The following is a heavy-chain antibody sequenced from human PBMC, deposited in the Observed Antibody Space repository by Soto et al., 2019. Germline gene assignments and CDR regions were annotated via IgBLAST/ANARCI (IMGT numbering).Heavy chain of an antibody. CDR2: ISGGGDNT. J-gene: IGHJ4*02. CDR3: AKERLARGFDY. CDR1: GFTFSNYA. Sequence: EVQLLDSGGGLVQPGGSLRLSCEASGFTFSNYAMNWVRLAPGKGLEWVLGISGGGDNTYYADSVKGRFTISRDNSKNTVFLQMNSLRAEDTAVYYCAKERLARGFDYWGQGTLVIVSS. V-gene: IGHV3-23*01.